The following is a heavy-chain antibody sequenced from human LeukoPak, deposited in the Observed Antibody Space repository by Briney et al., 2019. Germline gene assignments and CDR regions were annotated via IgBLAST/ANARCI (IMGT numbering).Heavy chain of an antibody. CDR1: GFTVSNNY. D-gene: IGHD2-15*01. J-gene: IGHJ4*02. Sequence: PGGSLRLSCAASGFTVSNNYMNWVRQAPGKGLEWVSVIYSGDRTYYADSVKGRFTISRDNSKNTLYLQMNGLRAEDTAVYYCARDRCTGGSCYEIDYWGQGTLVTVSS. V-gene: IGHV3-66*01. CDR2: IYSGDRT. CDR3: ARDRCTGGSCYEIDY.